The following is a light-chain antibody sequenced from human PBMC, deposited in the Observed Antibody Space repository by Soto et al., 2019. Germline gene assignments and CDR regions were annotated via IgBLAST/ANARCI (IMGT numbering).Light chain of an antibody. CDR2: ATS. Sequence: DIQLTQSPSSLAASVGDRVTITCRASQGVSTWLAWHQQKPEKAPKSLVYATSKLQSGVPSRFNGTGSGTEFTLTISSLQPEDVANYFCQQYNTYPLTFDGGTKVEIK. J-gene: IGKJ4*01. V-gene: IGKV1D-16*01. CDR1: QGVSTW. CDR3: QQYNTYPLT.